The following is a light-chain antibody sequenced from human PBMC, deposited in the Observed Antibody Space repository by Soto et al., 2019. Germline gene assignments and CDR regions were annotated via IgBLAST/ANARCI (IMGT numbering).Light chain of an antibody. CDR3: QQYSAYTPRT. CDR1: QSVSSSH. CDR2: GAS. J-gene: IGKJ1*01. Sequence: EIVLTQSPGTLSLSPGERATLSCRALQSVSSSHLAWYQHKPGQAPRLLIYGASTRATGIPARFSGSGSGTEFNLTISSLQPDDFATYYCQQYSAYTPRTFGQGTKVDI. V-gene: IGKV3-20*01.